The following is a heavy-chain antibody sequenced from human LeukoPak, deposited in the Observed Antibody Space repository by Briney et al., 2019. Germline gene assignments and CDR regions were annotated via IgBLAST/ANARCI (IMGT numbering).Heavy chain of an antibody. V-gene: IGHV4-34*01. CDR3: AVSRRQLALDY. CDR2: INHSGST. D-gene: IGHD2-2*01. Sequence: SETLSLTCAVYGGSFSGYYWSWIRQPPGKGLEWIGEINHSGSTNYNPSLKSRVTMSVDTSKNQFSLKLSSVTAADTAVYYCAVSRRQLALDYWGQGTLVTVSS. J-gene: IGHJ4*02. CDR1: GGSFSGYY.